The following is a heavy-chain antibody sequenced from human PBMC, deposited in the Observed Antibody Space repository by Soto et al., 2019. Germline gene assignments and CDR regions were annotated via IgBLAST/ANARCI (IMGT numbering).Heavy chain of an antibody. Sequence: QVQLVESGGGVVQPGRSLRLSCAASGFTYSSYGMHWVRQAPGKGLEWVAVIWYDGSNKYYADSVKGRFTISRDNSKNTLYLQMNSLRAEDTAVYYCARDPYGSGWYVLDYYYYGMDVWGQGTTVTVSS. V-gene: IGHV3-33*01. D-gene: IGHD6-19*01. J-gene: IGHJ6*02. CDR3: ARDPYGSGWYVLDYYYYGMDV. CDR1: GFTYSSYG. CDR2: IWYDGSNK.